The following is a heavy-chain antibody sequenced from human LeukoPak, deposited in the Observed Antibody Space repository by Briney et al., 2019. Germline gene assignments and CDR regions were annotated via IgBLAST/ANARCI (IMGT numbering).Heavy chain of an antibody. CDR2: IIPILGIA. J-gene: IGHJ6*02. Sequence: ASVKVSCKASGGTFSSYAISWVRQAPGQGLEWMGRIIPILGIANYAQKFQGRVTITADKSTSTAYMELSSLRSEDTAVCYCARDYQDIVVVVAATPDPNYYYGMDVWGQGTTVTVSS. V-gene: IGHV1-69*04. D-gene: IGHD2-15*01. CDR1: GGTFSSYA. CDR3: ARDYQDIVVVVAATPDPNYYYGMDV.